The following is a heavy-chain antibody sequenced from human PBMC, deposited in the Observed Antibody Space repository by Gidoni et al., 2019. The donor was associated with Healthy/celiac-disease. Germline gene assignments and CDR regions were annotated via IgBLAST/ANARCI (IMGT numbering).Heavy chain of an antibody. CDR3: TSPVAGAPAEYYYYYMDV. Sequence: EVQLVESGGGLVKPGRSLRLSCTASGFTFGDYAMSWFRQAPGKGLEWVGFIRSKAYGGTTEYAASVKGRFTIARDDSKSIAYLQMNSLKTEDTAVYYCTSPVAGAPAEYYYYYMDVWGKGTTVTVSS. J-gene: IGHJ6*03. V-gene: IGHV3-49*05. D-gene: IGHD6-19*01. CDR2: IRSKAYGGTT. CDR1: GFTFGDYA.